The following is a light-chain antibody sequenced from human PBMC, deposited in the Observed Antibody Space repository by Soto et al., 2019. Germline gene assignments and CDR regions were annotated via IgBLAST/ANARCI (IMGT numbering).Light chain of an antibody. CDR2: NVD. Sequence: QSALTQVASVSASPGQSITISCTGTSSDVGGDNYVSWYQQHPGKAPKLMLCNVDYRPSGVSNRFSGSKSGNTASLTISGLQADDEAYYYCSSYADSSTVVFGGGTNLTVL. V-gene: IGLV2-14*03. CDR3: SSYADSSTVV. J-gene: IGLJ2*01. CDR1: SSDVGGDNY.